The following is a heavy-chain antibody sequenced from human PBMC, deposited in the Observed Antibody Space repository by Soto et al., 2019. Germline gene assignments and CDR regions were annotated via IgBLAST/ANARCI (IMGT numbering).Heavy chain of an antibody. V-gene: IGHV4-31*02. D-gene: IGHD3-10*01. CDR2: IYYSGST. CDR3: ARVTRGHLHY. CDR1: GGSISSGGYY. Sequence: SETLSLTCTVSGGSISSGGYYWSWIRQHPGKGLEWIGYIYYSGSTYYNPSLKSRATISVDTSKNQFSLKLSSVTAADTAVYYCARVTRGHLHYWGQGTLVTVSS. J-gene: IGHJ4*02.